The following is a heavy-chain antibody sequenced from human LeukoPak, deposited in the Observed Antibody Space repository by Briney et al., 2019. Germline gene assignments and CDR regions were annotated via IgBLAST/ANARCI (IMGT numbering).Heavy chain of an antibody. CDR2: ISSSSSYI. CDR1: GFTFSSYS. V-gene: IGHV3-21*01. CDR3: ARDNYDRSGYRSRYFDY. D-gene: IGHD3-22*01. J-gene: IGHJ4*02. Sequence: GGSLRLSCAASGFTFSSYSMNWVRQAPGKGLEWVSSISSSSSYIYYADSVKGRFTISRDNAKNSLYLQMNSLRAEDTAVYYCARDNYDRSGYRSRYFDYWGQGTLVTVSS.